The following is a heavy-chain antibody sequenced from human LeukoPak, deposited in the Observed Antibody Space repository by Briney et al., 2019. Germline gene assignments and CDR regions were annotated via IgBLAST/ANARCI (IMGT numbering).Heavy chain of an antibody. CDR3: ARGLSCSSTSCYTFWRMEVDNWFDP. D-gene: IGHD2-2*02. CDR2: MNPNSGNT. V-gene: IGHV1-8*03. J-gene: IGHJ5*02. Sequence: ASVKVSCKASGYTFTSYDINWVRQATGQGLEWMGWMNPNSGNTGYAQKFQGRVTITRNTSISTAYMELSSLRPEDTAVYYCARGLSCSSTSCYTFWRMEVDNWFDPWGQGTLVTVSS. CDR1: GYTFTSYD.